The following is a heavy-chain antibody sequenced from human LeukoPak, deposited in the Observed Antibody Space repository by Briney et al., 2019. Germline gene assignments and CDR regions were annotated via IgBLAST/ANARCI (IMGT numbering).Heavy chain of an antibody. D-gene: IGHD4-11*01. CDR3: ARDAQRGFDYSNSLKN. J-gene: IGHJ4*01. Sequence: GGSLRLSCAASGFIFSHHGMHWVRQAPGKGLGWVAVIWSDGTNRFYADSVKGRFTISRDNSQNTVFLQMNSLIVKDTATYYCARDAQRGFDYSNSLKNWGHGTLVTVSS. CDR1: GFIFSHHG. CDR2: IWSDGTNR. V-gene: IGHV3-33*01.